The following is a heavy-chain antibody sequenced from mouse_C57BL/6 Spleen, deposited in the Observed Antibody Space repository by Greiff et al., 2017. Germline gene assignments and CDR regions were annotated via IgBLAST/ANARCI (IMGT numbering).Heavy chain of an antibody. V-gene: IGHV1-69*01. CDR3: ARSLNWEYFDY. D-gene: IGHD4-1*01. CDR2: IDPSDSYT. Sequence: QVQLKESGAELVMPGASVKLSCKASGYTFTSYWMHWVKQRPGQGLEWIGEIDPSDSYTNYNQKFKGKSTLTVDKSSSTAYMQLSSLTSEDSAVYYCARSLNWEYFDYWGQGTTLTVSS. CDR1: GYTFTSYW. J-gene: IGHJ2*01.